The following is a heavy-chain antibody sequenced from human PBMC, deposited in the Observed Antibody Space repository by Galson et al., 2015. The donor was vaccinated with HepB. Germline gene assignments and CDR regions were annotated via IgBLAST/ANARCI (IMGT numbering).Heavy chain of an antibody. D-gene: IGHD1-26*01. CDR2: INHSGST. V-gene: IGHV4-34*01. CDR3: ARGPVGAPSFGY. J-gene: IGHJ4*02. CDR1: GGSFSGYY. Sequence: SETLSLTCAVYGGSFSGYYWSWIRQPPGKGLEWIGEINHSGSTNYNPSLKSRVTISVDTSKNQFSLKLSSVTAADTAVYYCARGPVGAPSFGYWGQGTLVTVSS.